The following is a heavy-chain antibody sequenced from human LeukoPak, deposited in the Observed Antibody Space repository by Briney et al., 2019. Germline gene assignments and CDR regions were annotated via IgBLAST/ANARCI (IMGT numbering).Heavy chain of an antibody. Sequence: AGGSLRLSCAASGFTFSRYGMHWVRQAPGKGLEWVAFIRYDGSNKYYADSVKGRFTISRDNSKNTLYLQMNSLRAEDTAVYYCAKVEGGGSRFDYWGQGTLVTVSS. D-gene: IGHD3-16*01. CDR1: GFTFSRYG. CDR3: AKVEGGGSRFDY. CDR2: IRYDGSNK. J-gene: IGHJ4*02. V-gene: IGHV3-30*02.